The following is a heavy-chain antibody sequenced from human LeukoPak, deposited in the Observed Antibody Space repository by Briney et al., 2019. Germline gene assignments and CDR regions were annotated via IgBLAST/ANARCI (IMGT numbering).Heavy chain of an antibody. CDR1: GFTFSSYG. Sequence: QPGGSLRLSCAASGFTFSSYGMSWVRQAPGKGLEWVSAISGSGGSTYYADSVKGRFTISRDNSKNTLYLQMNSLRAEDTAVYYCAKGVYSSSWYKGYYYYMDVWGKGTTVTVSS. CDR3: AKGVYSSSWYKGYYYYMDV. CDR2: ISGSGGST. J-gene: IGHJ6*03. D-gene: IGHD6-13*01. V-gene: IGHV3-23*01.